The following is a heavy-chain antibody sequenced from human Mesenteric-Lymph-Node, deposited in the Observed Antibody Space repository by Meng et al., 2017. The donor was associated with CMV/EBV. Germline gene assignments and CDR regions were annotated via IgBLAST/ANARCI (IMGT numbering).Heavy chain of an antibody. CDR1: GVSISSGHW. CDR2: IYHTGST. J-gene: IGHJ3*02. D-gene: IGHD2-2*01. V-gene: IGHV4-4*02. CDR3: APRYCSSTRCSRTFDI. Sequence: GSLRLSCVVSGVSISSGHWWSWVRQPPGKGLEWIGEIYHTGSTNSNPSLQSRVMISVDKSKNRFSLKLSSVTAADTAVYYCAPRYCSSTRCSRTFDIWGQGTMVTVSS.